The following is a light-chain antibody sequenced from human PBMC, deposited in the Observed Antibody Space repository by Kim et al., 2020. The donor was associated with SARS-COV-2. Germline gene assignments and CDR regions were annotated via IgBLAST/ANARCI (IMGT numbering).Light chain of an antibody. CDR3: SSYTTGTTLVF. V-gene: IGLV2-14*03. Sequence: QSITISCTGTSSDIGRYNYVSWYQQHPGKAPKLMIYDVTNRPSGVSNRFSGSKSGNTASLTISGLQAEDEAVYYCSSYTTGTTLVFFGGGTQLTVL. J-gene: IGLJ2*01. CDR2: DVT. CDR1: SSDIGRYNY.